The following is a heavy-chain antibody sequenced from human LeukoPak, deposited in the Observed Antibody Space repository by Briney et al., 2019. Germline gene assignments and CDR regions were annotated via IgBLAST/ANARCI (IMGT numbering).Heavy chain of an antibody. V-gene: IGHV1-46*01. Sequence: ASVKVSCKASGYMFTSYYMHWVRQAPGQGLEWMWIINPSGGGTSYPQKFQGRVTMTRDMSTSTVYMELSSLRSEDTAVYYCARGGDGYNRWGQGTLVTVSS. D-gene: IGHD5-24*01. J-gene: IGHJ4*02. CDR2: INPSGGGT. CDR1: GYMFTSYY. CDR3: ARGGDGYNR.